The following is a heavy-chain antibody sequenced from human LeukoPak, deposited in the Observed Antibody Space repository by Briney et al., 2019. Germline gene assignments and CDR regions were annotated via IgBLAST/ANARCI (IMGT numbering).Heavy chain of an antibody. Sequence: SVKVSCKASGGTFSSYAISWVRQAPGQGLKWMGRIIPILGIANYAQKFQGRVTITADKSTSTAYMELSSLRSEDTAVYYCASMPTSPYSSGWYGDYWGQGTLVTVSS. V-gene: IGHV1-69*04. CDR1: GGTFSSYA. CDR3: ASMPTSPYSSGWYGDY. CDR2: IIPILGIA. D-gene: IGHD6-19*01. J-gene: IGHJ4*02.